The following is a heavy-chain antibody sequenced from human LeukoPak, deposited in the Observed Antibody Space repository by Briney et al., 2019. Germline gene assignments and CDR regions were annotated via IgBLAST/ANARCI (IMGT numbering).Heavy chain of an antibody. D-gene: IGHD1-1*01. Sequence: PSETLSLTCTVSGGSISSGSYFWSWIRQPAGKGLEWIGRIYASGSTNYNPSLKSRVTISIDTSKNQFSLKLSSVTATDTAMYYCGRGYTGKTGKIDYWGQGTLVTVSS. CDR2: IYASGST. CDR3: GRGYTGKTGKIDY. CDR1: GGSISSGSYF. V-gene: IGHV4-61*02. J-gene: IGHJ4*02.